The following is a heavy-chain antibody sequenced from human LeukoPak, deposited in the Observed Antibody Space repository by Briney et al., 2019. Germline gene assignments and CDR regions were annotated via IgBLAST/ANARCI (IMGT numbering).Heavy chain of an antibody. CDR2: IIPILGIA. CDR3: ATDLKGRLERRGFDY. CDR1: GGTFSSYT. D-gene: IGHD1-1*01. V-gene: IGHV1-69*04. J-gene: IGHJ4*02. Sequence: GSSVKVSCKASGGTFSSYTISWVRQAPGQGLEWMGRIIPILGIANYAQKFQGRVTMTEDTSTDTAYMELSSLRSEDTAVYYCATDLKGRLERRGFDYWGQGTLVTVSS.